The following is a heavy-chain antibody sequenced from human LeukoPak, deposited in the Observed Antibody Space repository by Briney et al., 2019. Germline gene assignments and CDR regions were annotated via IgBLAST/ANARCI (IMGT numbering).Heavy chain of an antibody. V-gene: IGHV4-4*07. CDR3: ARDPSYYYDSSGYPLGAFDI. Sequence: PSETLSLTCTVSGGSISSYYWSWIRQPAGKGLEWIGRIYTSGSTNYNPSLKSRVTMSVDTSKNQFSLKLSSVTAADTAVYYCARDPSYYYDSSGYPLGAFDIWGQGTMVTASS. D-gene: IGHD3-22*01. CDR2: IYTSGST. CDR1: GGSISSYY. J-gene: IGHJ3*02.